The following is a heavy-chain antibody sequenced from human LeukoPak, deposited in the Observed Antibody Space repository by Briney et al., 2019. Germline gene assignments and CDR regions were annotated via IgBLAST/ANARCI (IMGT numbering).Heavy chain of an antibody. J-gene: IGHJ6*02. D-gene: IGHD2-2*01. Sequence: GGSLRLSCAASGFTFSSYAMGWVRQAPGKGPEWVSTISDSGRNTYYADSVKGRFTISRDTPKNTLYLQMNSLRVEDTAVYYCAKGLQRTPYYYYGMDVWGQGTTVTVSS. CDR3: AKGLQRTPYYYYGMDV. CDR1: GFTFSSYA. CDR2: ISDSGRNT. V-gene: IGHV3-23*01.